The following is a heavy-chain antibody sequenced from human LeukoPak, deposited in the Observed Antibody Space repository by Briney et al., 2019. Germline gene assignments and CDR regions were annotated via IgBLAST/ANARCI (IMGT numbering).Heavy chain of an antibody. CDR3: ARFCSDTSCYGY. Sequence: GGSLRLSCAASGFTFSDYNMNWVRQAPGKGLEGVSSISSNSNDIYYADSLKGRFTISRDNAKNSLYLQMNSLRAEDTAVYYCARFCSDTSCYGYWGQGALVTVSS. V-gene: IGHV3-21*01. CDR1: GFTFSDYN. D-gene: IGHD3-3*01. J-gene: IGHJ4*02. CDR2: ISSNSNDI.